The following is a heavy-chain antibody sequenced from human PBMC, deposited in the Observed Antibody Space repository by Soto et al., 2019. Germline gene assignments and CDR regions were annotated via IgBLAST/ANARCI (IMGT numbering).Heavy chain of an antibody. D-gene: IGHD3-22*01. CDR2: TSHDGVT. J-gene: IGHJ6*02. CDR1: SGSIDNVYW. V-gene: IGHV4-4*02. CDR3: AREGYDSRNYYYYGMDV. Sequence: SETLSLTCAVSSGSIDNVYWWSWVRQSPGKGLEWIGETSHDGVTNYNPSLEGRVTISIDKSKNQFYLKLSSVTAADTAVYYCAREGYDSRNYYYYGMDVWGQGTTVTVSS.